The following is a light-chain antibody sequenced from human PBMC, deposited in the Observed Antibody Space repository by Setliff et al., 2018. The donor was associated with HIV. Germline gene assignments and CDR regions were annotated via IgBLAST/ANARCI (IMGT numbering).Light chain of an antibody. V-gene: IGLV2-14*03. CDR2: DVS. J-gene: IGLJ1*01. CDR1: SNDVGAYNY. CDR3: SSYTYISTPV. Sequence: QSALTQPASVSGSPGQSITVSCTGTSNDVGAYNYVSWYQQHPGKAPKLMIYDVSNRPSGVSNRFSGSKSANTASLTISGLQAEDEADYYCSSYTYISTPVFGTGTKVTAL.